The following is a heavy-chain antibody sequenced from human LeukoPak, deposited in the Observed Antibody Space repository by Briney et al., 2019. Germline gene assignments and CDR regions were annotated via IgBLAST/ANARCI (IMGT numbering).Heavy chain of an antibody. Sequence: GGSLRLSCAASGFTLSSYAMSWVRQAPGKGLEWVSAISVSGNTYHADSVKGRFTISRDSSKNTLYLQMNRLRAEDAAVYYCAIPPTMIAAFDIWGQGTMVTVSS. J-gene: IGHJ3*02. D-gene: IGHD3-22*01. V-gene: IGHV3-23*01. CDR3: AIPPTMIAAFDI. CDR2: ISVSGNT. CDR1: GFTLSSYA.